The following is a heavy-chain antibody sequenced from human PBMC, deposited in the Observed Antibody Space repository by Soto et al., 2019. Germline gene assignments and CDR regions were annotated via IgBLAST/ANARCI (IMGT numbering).Heavy chain of an antibody. V-gene: IGHV3-33*01. J-gene: IGHJ4*02. CDR1: GFTFNTLA. CDR2: IWYDGSNK. CDR3: AREVDYGDYPWGIDY. Sequence: QVQLVESGGGVVQPGRSLRLSCAASGFTFNTLAMHWVRQAPGKGLEWVALIWYDGSNKYYADSVKGRFTISRDNSQNTVYLQMKSLGADDTAIYYCAREVDYGDYPWGIDYWGQGTLVTVSS. D-gene: IGHD4-17*01.